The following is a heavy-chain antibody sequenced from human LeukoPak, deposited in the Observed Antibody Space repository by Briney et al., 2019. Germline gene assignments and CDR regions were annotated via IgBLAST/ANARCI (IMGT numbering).Heavy chain of an antibody. D-gene: IGHD7-27*01. CDR2: ISYDGSNK. CDR1: GFTFSSYG. J-gene: IGHJ4*02. CDR3: AKDELGIEIPFDY. V-gene: IGHV3-30*18. Sequence: QPGGSLRLSCAASGFTFSSYGMHWVRQAPGKGLEWVAVISYDGSNKYYADSVKGRFTISRDNSKNTLYLQMNSLRAEDTAVYYCAKDELGIEIPFDYWGQGTLVTVSS.